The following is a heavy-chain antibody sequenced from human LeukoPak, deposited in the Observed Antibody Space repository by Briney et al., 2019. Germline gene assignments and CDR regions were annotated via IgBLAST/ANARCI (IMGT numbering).Heavy chain of an antibody. CDR2: IYYSGST. D-gene: IGHD6-13*01. CDR3: ARRSPPYSGFDY. CDR1: GGSISSYY. J-gene: IGHJ4*02. Sequence: SETLSLTCTVSGGSISSYYWSWIRQPPGKGLEWIGYIYYSGSTNYNPSLKSRVTISVDTSKNQFSLKLSSVTAADTAVYYCARRSPPYSGFDYWGQGTLVTVSS. V-gene: IGHV4-59*08.